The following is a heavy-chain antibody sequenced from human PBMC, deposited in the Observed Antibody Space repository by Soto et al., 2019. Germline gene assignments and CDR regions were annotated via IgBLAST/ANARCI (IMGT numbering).Heavy chain of an antibody. Sequence: GGSLRLSCAASGFTFSDYYMSWIRQAPGKGLEWVSYISSSSSYTNYADSVKGRFTISRDNAKNSLYLQMNSLRAEDTAVYYCARGMSVPVLIWFGELPIPFDYWGQGTLVTVSS. J-gene: IGHJ4*02. CDR2: ISSSSSYT. CDR3: ARGMSVPVLIWFGELPIPFDY. D-gene: IGHD3-10*01. V-gene: IGHV3-11*06. CDR1: GFTFSDYY.